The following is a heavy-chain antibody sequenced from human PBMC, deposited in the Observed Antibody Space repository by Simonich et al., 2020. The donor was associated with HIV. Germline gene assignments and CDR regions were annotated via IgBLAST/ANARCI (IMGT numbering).Heavy chain of an antibody. Sequence: QMQLQQWGAGLLKPSETLSLTCAVDGGPFSGYYWSWIRQPPGKGLEWIGEINHSGSTNYNPSLKSRVTRSVDTAKNQFSLKLRSVTAADTAVYYCVRGGGYSYPFDPWGREPRSPSPQ. D-gene: IGHD5-18*01. CDR3: VRGGGYSYPFDP. CDR2: INHSGST. CDR1: GGPFSGYY. J-gene: IGHJ5*02. V-gene: IGHV4-34*01.